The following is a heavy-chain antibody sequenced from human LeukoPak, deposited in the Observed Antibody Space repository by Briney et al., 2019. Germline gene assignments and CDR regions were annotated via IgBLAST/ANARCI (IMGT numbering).Heavy chain of an antibody. CDR1: GFTFSSYG. J-gene: IGHJ3*02. CDR2: IRYDGSNK. Sequence: GGSLRLSCAASGFTFSSYGMHWVRQAPGKGLEWVAFIRYDGSNKYYADSVKGRFTISRDNSKSTLYLQMNSLRAEDTAVYYCARARYDILTGSNYDAFEIWGQGTMVTVSS. D-gene: IGHD3-9*01. CDR3: ARARYDILTGSNYDAFEI. V-gene: IGHV3-30*02.